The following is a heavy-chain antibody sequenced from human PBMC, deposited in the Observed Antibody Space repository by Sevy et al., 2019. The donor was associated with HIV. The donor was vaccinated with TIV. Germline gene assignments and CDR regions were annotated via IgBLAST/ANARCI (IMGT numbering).Heavy chain of an antibody. J-gene: IGHJ4*02. CDR1: GFTFSNYF. CDR3: ARGDYYGSLYYFDY. D-gene: IGHD3-10*01. V-gene: IGHV3-21*01. CDR2: ISSGSSYI. Sequence: GGSLRLSCAASGFTFSNYFMNWVRQAPGKGLEWVSSISSGSSYIFYADSMKGRFTISRDNAKNSLYLHMNSLRAADTAVYYCARGDYYGSLYYFDYWGPGTLVTVSS.